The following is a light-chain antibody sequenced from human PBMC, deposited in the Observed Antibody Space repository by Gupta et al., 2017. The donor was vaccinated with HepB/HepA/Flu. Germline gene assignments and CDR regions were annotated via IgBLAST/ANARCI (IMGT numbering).Light chain of an antibody. CDR1: QGISSY. CDR3: QQLSTFPFA. CDR2: AAS. Sequence: DIQLTQSPSFLSASIGDRVTITCRASQGISSYLAWYQQKPGKAPRLLIYAASTLQNGVPPRFIGTGSGTAFTLTITTLQPEDFATYYCQQLSTFPFAFGPGTRLDIK. J-gene: IGKJ3*01. V-gene: IGKV1-9*01.